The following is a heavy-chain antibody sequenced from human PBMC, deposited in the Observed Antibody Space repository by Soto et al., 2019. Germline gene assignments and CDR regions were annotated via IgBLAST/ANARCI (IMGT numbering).Heavy chain of an antibody. CDR1: GFTFSSYE. V-gene: IGHV3-48*03. D-gene: IGHD1-26*01. CDR3: ARGNSGSEVAFDI. Sequence: GGSLRLSCAASGFTFSSYEMNWVRQAPGKGLEWVSYISSSGSTIYYADSVKGRFTISRDNAKNSLYLQMNSLRAEDTAVYYCARGNSGSEVAFDIWGQGTMVTVSS. CDR2: ISSSGSTI. J-gene: IGHJ3*02.